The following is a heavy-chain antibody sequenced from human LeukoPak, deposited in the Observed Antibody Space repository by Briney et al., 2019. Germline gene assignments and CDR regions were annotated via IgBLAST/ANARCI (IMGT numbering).Heavy chain of an antibody. J-gene: IGHJ6*02. Sequence: GGSLGLSCAASGFTFSSYSMNWVRQAPGKGLEWVSYISSSSSTIYYADSVKGRFTISRDNAKNSLYLQMNSLRAEDTAVYYCARPEGGYCSSTSCYLREQYYYYGMDVWGQGTTVTVSS. D-gene: IGHD2-2*01. CDR3: ARPEGGYCSSTSCYLREQYYYYGMDV. V-gene: IGHV3-48*01. CDR2: ISSSSSTI. CDR1: GFTFSSYS.